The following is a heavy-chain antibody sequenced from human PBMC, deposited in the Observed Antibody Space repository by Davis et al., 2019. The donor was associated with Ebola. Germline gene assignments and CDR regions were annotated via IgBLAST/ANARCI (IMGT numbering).Heavy chain of an antibody. D-gene: IGHD6-13*01. CDR1: GFSFSSYS. CDR3: ARDRYQQLVPDYYYYYGMDV. V-gene: IGHV3-21*01. Sequence: GGSLRLSCAASGFSFSSYSMNWVRQAPGKGLEWVSSISCSSSYIYYADSMKGRFTISRDNAKNSLYLQMNSLRAEETAVYYCARDRYQQLVPDYYYYYGMDVWGQGTTVTVSS. J-gene: IGHJ6*02. CDR2: ISCSSSYI.